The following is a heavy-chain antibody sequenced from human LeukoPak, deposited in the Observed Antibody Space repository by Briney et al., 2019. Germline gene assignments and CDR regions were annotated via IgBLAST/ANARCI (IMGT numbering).Heavy chain of an antibody. CDR1: GFTFSDHY. CDR2: IKPDSVAT. Sequence: ASVTVSFKTSGFTFSDHYMHWLRQAPGQGLEWMGWIKPDSVATNYAQKFQGRFTMSRDMSISTVYMELSSLTSDDTAMYWCARDHDYGPDYWGQGTLVTVSA. J-gene: IGHJ4*02. V-gene: IGHV1-2*02. CDR3: ARDHDYGPDY. D-gene: IGHD4/OR15-4a*01.